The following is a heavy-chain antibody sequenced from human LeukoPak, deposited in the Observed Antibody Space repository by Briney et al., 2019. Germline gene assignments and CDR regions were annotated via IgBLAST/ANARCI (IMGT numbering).Heavy chain of an antibody. D-gene: IGHD3-22*01. J-gene: IGHJ4*02. Sequence: PGGSLRLSCAASGFTFSSYAMSWVRQAPGKGLEWVSAISGSGGSTYYADSVKGRFTISRDNSKNTLYLQMNSLRAEDTAVYYCARDRNYYDSSGSNWGQGTLVTVSS. CDR1: GFTFSSYA. V-gene: IGHV3-23*01. CDR2: ISGSGGST. CDR3: ARDRNYYDSSGSN.